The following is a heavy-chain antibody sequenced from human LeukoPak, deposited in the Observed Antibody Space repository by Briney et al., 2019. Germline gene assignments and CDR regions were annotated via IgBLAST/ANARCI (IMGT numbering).Heavy chain of an antibody. CDR1: GFIFRNAW. V-gene: IGHV3-66*01. CDR3: ARGFRSVTTWGYFDY. CDR2: IYSGGGT. Sequence: PGGSLRLSCAASGFIFRNAWMTWVRQAPGKGLEWVSLIYSGGGTYYADSVKGRFTISRDNSRNTLSLQMNSLRVDDTAVYYCARGFRSVTTWGYFDYWGQGALVTVSS. J-gene: IGHJ4*02. D-gene: IGHD4-17*01.